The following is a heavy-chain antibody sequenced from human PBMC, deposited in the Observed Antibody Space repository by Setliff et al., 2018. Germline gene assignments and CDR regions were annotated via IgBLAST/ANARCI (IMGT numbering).Heavy chain of an antibody. CDR2: INNYNMNT. V-gene: IGHV1-18*01. D-gene: IGHD6-13*01. J-gene: IGHJ5*02. Sequence: ASVKVSCKASGYTFTNYGINWVRQAPGQGLEWMGWINNYNMNTNYPQKFLGRVTMTTDTSTSTAYMELRSLRADDTAVYYCARIGPSNWGIRGYNWLDPWGQGTLVTVSS. CDR1: GYTFTNYG. CDR3: ARIGPSNWGIRGYNWLDP.